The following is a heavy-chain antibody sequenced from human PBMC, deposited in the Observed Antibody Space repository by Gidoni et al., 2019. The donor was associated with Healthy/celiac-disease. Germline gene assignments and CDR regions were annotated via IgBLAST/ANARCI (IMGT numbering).Heavy chain of an antibody. CDR3: ARDGRRSYDFWSGSRGGMDV. V-gene: IGHV1-69*01. CDR2: IIPIFGTA. CDR1: GGTFSSYA. Sequence: QVQLVQSGAEVKKPGSSVKVSCKASGGTFSSYAISRVRQAPGQGLEWMGGIIPIFGTANYAQKFQGRVTITADESTSTAYMELSSLRSEDTAVYYCARDGRRSYDFWSGSRGGMDVWGQGTTVTVSS. D-gene: IGHD3-3*01. J-gene: IGHJ6*02.